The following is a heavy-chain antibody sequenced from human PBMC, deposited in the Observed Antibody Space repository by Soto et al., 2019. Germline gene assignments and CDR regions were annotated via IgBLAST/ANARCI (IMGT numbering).Heavy chain of an antibody. D-gene: IGHD2-2*01. CDR2: IYYSGST. CDR3: ARGSSPGYCMSTSCHRLGLYGMDV. V-gene: IGHV4-61*05. J-gene: IGHJ6*02. CDR1: GGSISSSSYY. Sequence: PSETLSLTCTVSGGSISSSSYYWGWIRQPPGKGLEWIGYIYYSGSTNYNPSLKSRVTISVDTSKNQFSLKLSSVTAADTAVYYCARGSSPGYCMSTSCHRLGLYGMDVWGQGTTVTVS.